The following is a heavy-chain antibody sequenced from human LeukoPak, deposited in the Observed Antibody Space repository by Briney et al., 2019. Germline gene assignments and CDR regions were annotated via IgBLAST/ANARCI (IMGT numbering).Heavy chain of an antibody. V-gene: IGHV4-38-2*02. J-gene: IGHJ4*02. D-gene: IGHD3-22*01. CDR2: IYHSGST. CDR3: ARDPGVPNDSCGYYYLYFDY. Sequence: SETLSLTCTVSGYSISSGYYWGWIRQPPGKGLEWIGSIYHSGSTYYNPSLKSRVTISVDTSKNQFSLKLSSVTAADTAVYYCARDPGVPNDSCGYYYLYFDYWGQGTLVTVSS. CDR1: GYSISSGYY.